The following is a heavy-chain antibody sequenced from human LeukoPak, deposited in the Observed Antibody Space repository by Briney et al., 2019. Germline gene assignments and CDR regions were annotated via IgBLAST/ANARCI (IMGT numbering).Heavy chain of an antibody. Sequence: GGSLRPSCAASGFTFSSYAMLWVRQAPGKGLEWVAIISYDGSNKYYADSVKGRFTISRDNSKNSLYLQMNSLRAEDTAVYYCARSGNYYDSSGYLIGAFDIWGQGTMVTVSS. J-gene: IGHJ3*02. CDR1: GFTFSSYA. CDR3: ARSGNYYDSSGYLIGAFDI. V-gene: IGHV3-30-3*01. D-gene: IGHD3-22*01. CDR2: ISYDGSNK.